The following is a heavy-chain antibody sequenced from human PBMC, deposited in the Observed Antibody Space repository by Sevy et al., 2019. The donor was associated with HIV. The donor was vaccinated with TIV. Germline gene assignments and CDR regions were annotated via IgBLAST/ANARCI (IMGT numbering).Heavy chain of an antibody. CDR1: VGSISAYH. CDR2: IHYTGTT. J-gene: IGHJ5*02. Sequence: SETLSLTCTVSVGSISAYHWSWIRQPPGKGLEYIGYIHYTGTTNYNPSLKSRVTISVDTSKNQFSLNLSSVTAADTALYYWARAPPVRSGDDSLNWFDPWGQGTLVTVSS. CDR3: ARAPPVRSGDDSLNWFDP. D-gene: IGHD5-12*01. V-gene: IGHV4-59*01.